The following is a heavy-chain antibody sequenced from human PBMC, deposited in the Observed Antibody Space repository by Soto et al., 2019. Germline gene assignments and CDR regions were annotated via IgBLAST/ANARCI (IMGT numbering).Heavy chain of an antibody. D-gene: IGHD5-12*01. CDR2: ISGSGGST. V-gene: IGHV3-23*01. J-gene: IGHJ4*02. Sequence: GGSLRLPCAASGFTFSSYAMSWGRQAPGKGLEWVSAISGSGGSTYYADSVKGRFTISRDNSKNTLYLQMNSLRAEDTAVYYCAKVMDIVATTFDYWGQGTLVTVSS. CDR3: AKVMDIVATTFDY. CDR1: GFTFSSYA.